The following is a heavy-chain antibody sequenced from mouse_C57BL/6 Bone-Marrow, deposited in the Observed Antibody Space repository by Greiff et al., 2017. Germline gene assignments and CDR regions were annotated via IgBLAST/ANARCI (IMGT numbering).Heavy chain of an antibody. CDR2: INPNYGTT. V-gene: IGHV1-39*01. CDR3: AREGGYPIFDY. CDR1: GYSFPDYN. D-gene: IGHD2-2*01. Sequence: EVKLMESGPELVKPGASVKISCKASGYSFPDYNMNWVKQSTGKSLEWIGVINPNYGTTSYNQKFKGKATLTVDQSSSTAYMQLNSLTSEDSAVYYCAREGGYPIFDYWGQGTTLTVSS. J-gene: IGHJ2*01.